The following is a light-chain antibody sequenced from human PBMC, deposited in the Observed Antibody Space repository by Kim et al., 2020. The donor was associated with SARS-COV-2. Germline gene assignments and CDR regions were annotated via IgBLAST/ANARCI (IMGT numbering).Light chain of an antibody. CDR2: DVT. V-gene: IGLV2-14*03. Sequence: GQSITISCTGTSSDVGGYNSVSWYQQHPGEPPKLIIYDVTKRPSGVSDRFSGSKSGNTASLTISGLQTEDETDYYCSSFTNRYTYVFGTGTKVTVL. J-gene: IGLJ1*01. CDR1: SSDVGGYNS. CDR3: SSFTNRYTYV.